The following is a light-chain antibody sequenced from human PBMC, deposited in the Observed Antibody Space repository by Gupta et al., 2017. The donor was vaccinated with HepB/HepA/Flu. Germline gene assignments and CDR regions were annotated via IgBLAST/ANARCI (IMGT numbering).Light chain of an antibody. CDR1: SSNVGRDN. J-gene: IGLJ1*01. CDR2: NDD. Sequence: LIQQPSASGTPAISWYGSSSNVGRDNVYWYRQLPVTAPKLLISNDDRRPSVVPDLFSGSKSGTSASLAISGLRSDDEAEYYCAAWDNSLSAYVFGTGTWVTVL. CDR3: AAWDNSLSAYV. V-gene: IGLV1-47*02.